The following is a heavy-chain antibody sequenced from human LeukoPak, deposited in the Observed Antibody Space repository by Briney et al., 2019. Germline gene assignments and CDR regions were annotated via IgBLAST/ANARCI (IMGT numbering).Heavy chain of an antibody. J-gene: IGHJ4*02. CDR3: ARDRNIVAGEGYFDY. CDR2: ISYDGTNK. D-gene: IGHD2-21*01. V-gene: IGHV3-30-3*01. Sequence: PGGSLRLFCAASGFTFSSYAMHWVRQAPGKGLEWVALISYDGTNKYYADSVKGRFTISRDNSKNTLYLQMNSLRAEDTAVYYCARDRNIVAGEGYFDYWGQGTLVTVSS. CDR1: GFTFSSYA.